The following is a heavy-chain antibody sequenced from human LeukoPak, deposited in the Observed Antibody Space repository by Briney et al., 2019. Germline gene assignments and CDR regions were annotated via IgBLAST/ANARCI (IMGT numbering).Heavy chain of an antibody. CDR3: ARETANGYDAFDI. V-gene: IGHV4-4*07. J-gene: IGHJ3*02. CDR1: GGSISSYY. CDR2: IYTSGGT. Sequence: SETLSLTCTVSGGSISSYYWSWIRQPAGKGLEWIGRIYTSGGTNYNPSLKSRVTMSVDTSKNQFSLKLSPVTAADTAVYYCARETANGYDAFDIWGQGTMVTVSS. D-gene: IGHD6-25*01.